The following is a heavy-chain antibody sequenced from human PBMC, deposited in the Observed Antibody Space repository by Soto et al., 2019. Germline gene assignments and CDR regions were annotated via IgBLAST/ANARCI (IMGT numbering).Heavy chain of an antibody. V-gene: IGHV1-46*01. Sequence: ASVKVSCKASGYTFTSYHMHWVRQAPGQGLEWMGIINPSGGSTSYAQKFQGRVTMTRDTSTSTVYMELSSLRSEDTAVYYCARNLRYCSSTSCYTVGPLGYWGQGTLVTVSS. D-gene: IGHD2-2*02. CDR2: INPSGGST. J-gene: IGHJ4*02. CDR3: ARNLRYCSSTSCYTVGPLGY. CDR1: GYTFTSYH.